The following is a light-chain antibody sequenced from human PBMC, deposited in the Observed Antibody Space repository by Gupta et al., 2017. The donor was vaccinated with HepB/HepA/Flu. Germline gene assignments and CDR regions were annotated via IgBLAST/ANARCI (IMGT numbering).Light chain of an antibody. J-gene: IGLJ1*01. Sequence: QSALTQPASVSGSPGQSITISCIGTSSDVGGYNYVAWYQQHPGKAPKLMIYDVSNRPSGVSKRFSGSKSGNTASLTISGLQAEDEADYYFSSYTSSSTLVFGTGTKVTVL. CDR1: SSDVGGYNY. CDR3: SSYTSSSTLV. V-gene: IGLV2-14*03. CDR2: DVS.